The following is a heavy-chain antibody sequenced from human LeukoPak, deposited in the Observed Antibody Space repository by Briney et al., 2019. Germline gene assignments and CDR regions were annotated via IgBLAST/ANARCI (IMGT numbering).Heavy chain of an antibody. CDR1: GYTFTGYY. CDR3: ARAPGDYYGSGSYYKDYFDY. CDR2: INPNSGGT. Sequence: ASVKVSCKASGYTFTGYYMHWVRQAPGQGLEWMGWINPNSGGTNYAQKFQGRVTMTRDTSISTAYMELSRLRSDDTAVYYCARAPGDYYGSGSYYKDYFDYWGQGTLVTVSS. D-gene: IGHD3-10*01. V-gene: IGHV1-2*02. J-gene: IGHJ4*02.